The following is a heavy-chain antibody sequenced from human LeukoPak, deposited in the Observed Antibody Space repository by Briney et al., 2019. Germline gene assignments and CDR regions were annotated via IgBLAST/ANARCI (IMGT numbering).Heavy chain of an antibody. CDR1: GFIFSNYA. CDR3: ARDNYGCDY. J-gene: IGHJ4*02. CDR2: ISYDGSNK. D-gene: IGHD3-10*01. V-gene: IGHV3-30-3*01. Sequence: GRSLRDSCAASGFIFSNYAMHWVRQAPGKGLEWVAVISYDGSNKHYTDSVKGRFTISKDNSKNTLYLQMNSLRAEDTAVYYCARDNYGCDYWGQATLVSVSS.